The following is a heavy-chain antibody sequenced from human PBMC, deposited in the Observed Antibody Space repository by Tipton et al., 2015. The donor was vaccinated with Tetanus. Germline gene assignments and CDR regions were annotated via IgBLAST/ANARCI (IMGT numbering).Heavy chain of an antibody. CDR3: ARRRYNWNRGGFDI. V-gene: IGHV4-39*07. D-gene: IGHD1-20*01. J-gene: IGHJ3*02. Sequence: TLSLTCTVPGGSMSSSDYYWGWIRQPPGKGLEWIGSISYSGRTYYNPSLKSRVTMSVDTSNKQISLRLDSVTAADTAVYYCARRRYNWNRGGFDIWGQGTMVTASS. CDR2: ISYSGRT. CDR1: GGSMSSSDYY.